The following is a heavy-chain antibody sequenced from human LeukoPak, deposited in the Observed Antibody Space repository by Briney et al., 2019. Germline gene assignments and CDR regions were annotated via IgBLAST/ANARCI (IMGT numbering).Heavy chain of an antibody. CDR2: INHSGST. CDR1: GGSFSGYY. J-gene: IGHJ5*02. D-gene: IGHD3-9*01. Sequence: SETLSLTCAVYGGSFSGYYWSWIRQPPGKGLEWIGEINHSGSTNYNPSLKSRVTISVDTSKDQFSLKLSSVTAADTAVYYCARAAVLRYFDWLRRGGWFDPWGQGTLVTVSS. V-gene: IGHV4-34*01. CDR3: ARAAVLRYFDWLRRGGWFDP.